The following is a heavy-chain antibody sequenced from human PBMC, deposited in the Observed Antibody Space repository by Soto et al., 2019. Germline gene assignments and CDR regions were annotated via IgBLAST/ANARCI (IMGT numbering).Heavy chain of an antibody. CDR1: GFTFSTYG. CDR2: ISHDENIK. J-gene: IGHJ6*02. Sequence: QVQLVESGGTVIQPGRSLRLSCAASGFTFSTYGMHWIRQATGTGLELVAVISHDENIKVYTDSVKGRFSISRDNSKNTLYLQMSSLRPEHTAVYYCAKRPRSGLHHYYYGMDIWCQGTTVTVSS. D-gene: IGHD6-19*01. CDR3: AKRPRSGLHHYYYGMDI. V-gene: IGHV3-30*18.